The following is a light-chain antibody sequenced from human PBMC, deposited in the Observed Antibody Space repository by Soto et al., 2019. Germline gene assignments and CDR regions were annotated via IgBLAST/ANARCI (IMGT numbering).Light chain of an antibody. J-gene: IGLJ1*01. CDR1: SNDVGGYNY. CDR2: AVS. CDR3: SSYAGRNNLV. Sequence: QSALTQPPSASGSPGQSVTISCTGTSNDVGGYNYVSWYQQHPGKAPKVLIYAVSKRPSGVPDRFSGSKSGNTASLTVSGLQADDEADYYCSSYAGRNNLVFGTGTKVTV. V-gene: IGLV2-8*01.